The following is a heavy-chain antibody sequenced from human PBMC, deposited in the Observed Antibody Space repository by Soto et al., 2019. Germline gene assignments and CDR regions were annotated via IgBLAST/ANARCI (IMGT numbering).Heavy chain of an antibody. CDR1: GFAFSGHT. J-gene: IGHJ6*02. V-gene: IGHV3-48*02. CDR2: IGNTIDTI. D-gene: IGHD2-15*01. CDR3: ARGDCSGGSCYGMDV. Sequence: PGGSLRLSCAASGFAFSGHTMNWVRQAPGKGLEWVSYIGNTIDTIYYADSVKGRFIISRDDARNSLFLQMSSLRDDDTAVYYCARGDCSGGSCYGMDVWGQGTTVTVS.